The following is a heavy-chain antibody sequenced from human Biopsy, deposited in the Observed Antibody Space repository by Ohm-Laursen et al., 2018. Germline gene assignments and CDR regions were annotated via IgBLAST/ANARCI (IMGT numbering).Heavy chain of an antibody. D-gene: IGHD2-21*02. Sequence: QTLSLTCAISGDSVSSNRAAWNWIRQSPSGGLEWLVRTFYRAKWYTDFAVSVKSRITLTPDPSTNQFSLQLNSVTPDDTAVYYCARSGSDSLNYYFDFWGQGTLVTVSS. CDR3: ARSGSDSLNYYFDF. CDR2: TFYRAKWYT. CDR1: GDSVSSNRAA. J-gene: IGHJ4*02. V-gene: IGHV6-1*01.